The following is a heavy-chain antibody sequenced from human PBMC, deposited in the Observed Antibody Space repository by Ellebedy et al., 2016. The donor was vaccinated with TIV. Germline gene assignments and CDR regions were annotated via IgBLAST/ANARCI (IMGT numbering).Heavy chain of an antibody. CDR3: AKDRQYYYDRSGYSKGLDY. J-gene: IGHJ4*02. V-gene: IGHV3-30*18. D-gene: IGHD3-22*01. Sequence: GGSLRLXXVASGFRFSNCDIHWVRQAPGKGLEWVSTTSHDGTYEYYADSVKGRFTISRVNSKNTLYLQMNSLRAEDTAVYYCAKDRQYYYDRSGYSKGLDYWGQGTLVTVSS. CDR1: GFRFSNCD. CDR2: TSHDGTYE.